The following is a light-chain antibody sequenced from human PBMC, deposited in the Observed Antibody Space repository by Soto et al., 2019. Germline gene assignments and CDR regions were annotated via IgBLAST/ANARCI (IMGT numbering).Light chain of an antibody. J-gene: IGKJ1*01. Sequence: EIVLTQSPGTLSLSPGERATLSCRASQSVSSSYLGWYQQKPGQAPRLVIYGASSRATGIPDRFSGSGSGTDFTLTISRLEPEDFAVYYCQQYGSSPWTFGQGTKVDIK. V-gene: IGKV3-20*01. CDR3: QQYGSSPWT. CDR2: GAS. CDR1: QSVSSSY.